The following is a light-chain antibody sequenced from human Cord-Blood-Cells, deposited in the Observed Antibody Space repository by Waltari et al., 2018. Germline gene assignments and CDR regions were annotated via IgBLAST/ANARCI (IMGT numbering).Light chain of an antibody. J-gene: IGLJ1*01. V-gene: IGLV2-14*01. Sequence: QSALTQPASVSGSPGQSITISCTGTSSDVGGYIYVSWYQQHPGKAPKLMIYDVSNRPSGVSNRFSGSKSGNTASLTISGLQAEDEADYYCSSYTSILYVFGTGTKVTVL. CDR2: DVS. CDR3: SSYTSILYV. CDR1: SSDVGGYIY.